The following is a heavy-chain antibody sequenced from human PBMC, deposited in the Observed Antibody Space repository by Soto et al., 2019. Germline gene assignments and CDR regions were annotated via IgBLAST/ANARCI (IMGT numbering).Heavy chain of an antibody. CDR2: IYYSGST. D-gene: IGHD3-22*01. CDR1: GGSISSSSYY. Sequence: SDTLSLTCTVSGGSISSSSYYWGWIRQPPGKGLEWVGSIYYSGSTYYNPSLKSRVTISVDTSKNQFSLKLSSVTAADTAVYSCARGRNYYDSSGLDFWGQGTLVTVSS. CDR3: ARGRNYYDSSGLDF. V-gene: IGHV4-39*01. J-gene: IGHJ4*02.